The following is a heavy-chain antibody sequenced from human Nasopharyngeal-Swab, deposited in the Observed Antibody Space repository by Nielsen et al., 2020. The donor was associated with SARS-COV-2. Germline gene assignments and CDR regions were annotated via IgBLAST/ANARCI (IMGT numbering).Heavy chain of an antibody. D-gene: IGHD5-12*01. CDR2: ISAYNGNT. V-gene: IGHV1-18*04. J-gene: IGHJ4*02. CDR3: ARPIGSIGYDQLAPLS. Sequence: ASVKVSCKASGYNFSKYGIHWVRQAPGQGLEWMGWISAYNGNTNYAWKFQGRLTTTTDTSTSTAYMELRSLTSDDTAVYYCARPIGSIGYDQLAPLSWGQGTLVTVSS. CDR1: GYNFSKYG.